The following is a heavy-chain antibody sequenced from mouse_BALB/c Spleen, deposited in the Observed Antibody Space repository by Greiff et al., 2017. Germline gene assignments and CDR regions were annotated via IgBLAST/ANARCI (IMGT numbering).Heavy chain of an antibody. CDR2: INPYNDGT. D-gene: IGHD3-1*01. CDR1: GYTFTSYV. J-gene: IGHJ4*01. V-gene: IGHV1-14*01. Sequence: VQLQQSGPELVQPGASVKMSCKASGYTFTSYVMHWVKQKPGQGLEWIGYINPYNDGTKYNEKFRGKATLTSDKSSSTAYMELSSLTSEDSAVCYCATQLGPAMDYWGQGTSVTVSS. CDR3: ATQLGPAMDY.